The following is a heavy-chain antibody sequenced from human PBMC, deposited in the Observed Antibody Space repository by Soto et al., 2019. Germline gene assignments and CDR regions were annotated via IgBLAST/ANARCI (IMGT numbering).Heavy chain of an antibody. D-gene: IGHD2-15*01. V-gene: IGHV4-30-4*01. CDR3: ARQYCSGGSCYAGEYNWFDP. CDR2: IYYSGST. CDR1: GGSISSGDYY. Sequence: PSETLSLTCTVSGGSISSGDYYWSWIRQPPGKGLEWIGYIYYSGSTYYNPSLKSRVTISVDTSKNQFSLKLSSVTAADTAVYYCARQYCSGGSCYAGEYNWFDPWGQGTLVTVSS. J-gene: IGHJ5*02.